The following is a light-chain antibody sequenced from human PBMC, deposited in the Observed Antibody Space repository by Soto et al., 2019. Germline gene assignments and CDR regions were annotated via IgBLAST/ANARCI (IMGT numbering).Light chain of an antibody. Sequence: EIVLTQSPGTLSLSPGERATLSCRASQSVSNNYLAWYQQKPGQAPRLLIYDVSKRATGIPARFSGGGSGTDFTLTISRLEPEDFAVYYCQQYGSSVITFGQGTRLEIK. CDR2: DVS. V-gene: IGKV3-20*01. CDR3: QQYGSSVIT. CDR1: QSVSNNY. J-gene: IGKJ5*01.